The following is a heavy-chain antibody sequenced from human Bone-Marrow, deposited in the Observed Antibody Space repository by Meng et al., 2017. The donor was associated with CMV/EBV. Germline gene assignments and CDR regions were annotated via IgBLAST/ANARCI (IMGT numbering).Heavy chain of an antibody. D-gene: IGHD5-18*01. CDR3: ASSYRYYYYYGMDV. CDR2: IKQDGGVK. V-gene: IGHV3-7*01. Sequence: GESLKISWVASGLIFSSDWMTWVRQAPGKGLEWVASIKQDGGVKYDVDSVKGRFTVSRDNAKNSLYLQMNSLRAEDTAVYYCASSYRYYYYYGMDVWGQGTTVTVSS. CDR1: GLIFSSDW. J-gene: IGHJ6*02.